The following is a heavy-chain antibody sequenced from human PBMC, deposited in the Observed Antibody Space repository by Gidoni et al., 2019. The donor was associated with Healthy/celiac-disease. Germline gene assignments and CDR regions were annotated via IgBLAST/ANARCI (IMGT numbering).Heavy chain of an antibody. V-gene: IGHV4-34*01. D-gene: IGHD6-19*01. J-gene: IGHJ5*02. CDR1: GGSFSGYY. CDR3: ARGGGAVAGTAWFDP. Sequence: QVQLQQWGAGLLKPSETLSLTCAVYGGSFSGYYWSWIRQPPGKGLEWIGEINHSGSTNYNPSLKSRVTISVDTPKNQFSLKLSSVTAADTAVYYCARGGGAVAGTAWFDPWGQGTLVTVSS. CDR2: INHSGST.